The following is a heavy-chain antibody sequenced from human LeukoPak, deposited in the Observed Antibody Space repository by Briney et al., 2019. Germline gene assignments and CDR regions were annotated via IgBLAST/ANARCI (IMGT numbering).Heavy chain of an antibody. D-gene: IGHD3-10*01. V-gene: IGHV3-23*01. CDR2: ISGSGGST. J-gene: IGHJ4*02. CDR3: AKEAITMVRGVTCYFDY. CDR1: GFTFSSYS. Sequence: PAGSLRLSCAASGFTFSSYSMSWVRQAPGKGLEWVSAISGSGGSTYYADSVKGRFTISRDNSKNTLYLQMNSLRAEDTAVYYCAKEAITMVRGVTCYFDYWGQGTLVTVSS.